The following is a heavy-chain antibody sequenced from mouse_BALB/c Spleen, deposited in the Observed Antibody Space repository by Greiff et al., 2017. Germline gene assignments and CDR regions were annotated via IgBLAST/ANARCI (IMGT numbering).Heavy chain of an antibody. CDR1: GFSLTSYG. V-gene: IGHV2-9*02. J-gene: IGHJ4*01. Sequence: VHLVESGPGLVAPSQSLSITCTVSGFSLTSYGVHWVRQPPGKGLEWLGVIWAGGSTNYNSALMSRLSISKDNSKSQVFLKMNSLQTDDTAMYYCARDRWSYAMDYWGQGTSVTVSS. CDR3: ARDRWSYAMDY. CDR2: IWAGGST. D-gene: IGHD1-1*02.